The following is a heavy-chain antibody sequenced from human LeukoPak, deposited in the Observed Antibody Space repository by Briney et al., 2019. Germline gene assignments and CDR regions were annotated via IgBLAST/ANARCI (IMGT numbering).Heavy chain of an antibody. J-gene: IGHJ4*02. CDR1: GGSFSGYY. CDR3: ARRLGSNFAY. V-gene: IGHV4-34*12. CDR2: IIVTHSGKT. Sequence: SETLSLTCAVPGGSFSGYYWTWIRQPPGKGLEWIGQIIVTHSGKTIYNPSLKSRVTISVGTSKNQFSLNLSSVTAADTAVYYCARRLGSNFAYWSQGALVTVSS. D-gene: IGHD2/OR15-2a*01.